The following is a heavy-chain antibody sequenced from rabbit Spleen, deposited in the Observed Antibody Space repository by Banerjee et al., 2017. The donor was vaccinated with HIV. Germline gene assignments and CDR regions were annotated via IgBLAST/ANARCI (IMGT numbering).Heavy chain of an antibody. V-gene: IGHV1S40*01. Sequence: QSLEESGGDLVKPGASLTLTCIASGVSFSGSSYMCWVRQAPGKGLEWIACIHTGSSGFTYFASWAKDRFTIAKTSSTTVTLQMTSLTAADTATYFCARDAGTSFSTYGMDLWGPGTLVTVS. D-gene: IGHD8-1*01. CDR3: ARDAGTSFSTYGMDL. J-gene: IGHJ6*01. CDR2: IHTGSSGFT. CDR1: GVSFSGSSY.